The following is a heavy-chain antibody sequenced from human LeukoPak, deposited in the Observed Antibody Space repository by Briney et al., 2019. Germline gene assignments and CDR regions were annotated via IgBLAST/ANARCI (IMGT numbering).Heavy chain of an antibody. CDR2: IYTSGST. CDR3: ARGVGHPTYYFDY. V-gene: IGHV4-61*02. Sequence: SETLSLTCTVSGGSISSGSYFWSWIRQPAGKGLEWIGRIYTSGSTNYNPSLKSRVTMSVDTSKNQFSLKLSSVTAADTAVYYCARGVGHPTYYFDYWGQGTLVTVSS. CDR1: GGSISSGSYF. D-gene: IGHD3/OR15-3a*01. J-gene: IGHJ4*02.